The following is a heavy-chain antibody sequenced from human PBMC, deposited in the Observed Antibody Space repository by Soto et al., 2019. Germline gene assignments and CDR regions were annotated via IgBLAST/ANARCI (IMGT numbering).Heavy chain of an antibody. CDR2: ISGSGDST. Sequence: GGSLRLSCTASRFMFSRYAMSWVRQAPGKGLEWVSGISGSGDSTFYADSVKGRFTISRDNSKNTVFLQMNNLRVEDTAKYYCVKEWTPRRAFDHWGQGTLVTVSS. D-gene: IGHD5-12*01. J-gene: IGHJ4*02. V-gene: IGHV3-23*01. CDR1: RFMFSRYA. CDR3: VKEWTPRRAFDH.